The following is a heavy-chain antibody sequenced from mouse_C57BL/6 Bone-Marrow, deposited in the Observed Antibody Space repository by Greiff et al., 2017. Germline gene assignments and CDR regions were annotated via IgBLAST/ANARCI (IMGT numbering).Heavy chain of an antibody. CDR3: TIPLYDGYYTFAD. CDR1: GFNIKDDY. V-gene: IGHV14-4*01. J-gene: IGHJ3*01. Sequence: EVKLMESGAELVRPGASVKLSCTASGFNIKDDYLHWVKQRPEQGLEWIGWIAPENGDTEYASKFQGKATITADPASNTAYLQLSSLTSEDTAVYYCTIPLYDGYYTFADCGQGTLVTVSA. CDR2: IAPENGDT. D-gene: IGHD2-3*01.